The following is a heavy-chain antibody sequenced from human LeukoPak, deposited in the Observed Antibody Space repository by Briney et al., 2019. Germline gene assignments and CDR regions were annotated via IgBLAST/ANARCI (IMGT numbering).Heavy chain of an antibody. CDR2: INHSGST. CDR1: GGSFSGYY. V-gene: IGHV4-34*01. Sequence: SETLSLTCAVYGGSFSGYYWSWIRQPPGKGLEWIGEINHSGSTNYNPSLKSRVTISVDTSKNQFSLKLSSVTAADTAVYYCAAKKQPDRRITIFGVGVFDYWGQGTLVTVSS. D-gene: IGHD3-3*01. CDR3: AAKKQPDRRITIFGVGVFDY. J-gene: IGHJ4*02.